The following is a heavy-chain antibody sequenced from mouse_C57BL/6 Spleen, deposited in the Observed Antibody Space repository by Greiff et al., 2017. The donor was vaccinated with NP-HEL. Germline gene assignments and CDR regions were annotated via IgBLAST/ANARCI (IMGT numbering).Heavy chain of an antibody. Sequence: VQLQESGAELVKPGASVKISCKASGYAFSSYWMNWVKQRPGKGLEWIGQIYPGDGDTNYNGKFKGKATLTADKSSSTAYMQLSSLTSEDSAVYFCARGAVTKWYFDVWGTGTTVTVSS. CDR1: GYAFSSYW. CDR3: ARGAVTKWYFDV. D-gene: IGHD2-3*01. CDR2: IYPGDGDT. J-gene: IGHJ1*03. V-gene: IGHV1-80*01.